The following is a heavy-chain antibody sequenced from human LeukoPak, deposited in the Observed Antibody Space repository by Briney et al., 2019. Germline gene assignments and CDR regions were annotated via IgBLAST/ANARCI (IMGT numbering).Heavy chain of an antibody. CDR3: ATSTTSIYFYSYMDV. V-gene: IGHV3-20*04. CDR1: GFTFSSYS. CDR2: INWNGGST. D-gene: IGHD1-26*01. Sequence: GGSLRLSCAASGFTFSSYSMNWVRHAPGKGLEWISGINWNGGSTGYAGSVKGRFTISRDNAKRSLFLQMDSLRVEDTALYYCATSTTSIYFYSYMDVWGKGTTVTVSS. J-gene: IGHJ6*03.